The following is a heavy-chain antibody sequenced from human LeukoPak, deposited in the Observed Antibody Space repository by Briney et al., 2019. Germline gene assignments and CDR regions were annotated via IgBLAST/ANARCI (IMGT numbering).Heavy chain of an antibody. J-gene: IGHJ4*02. Sequence: PGGSLRLSCAASGFTFSSYWMSWVRQAPGKGLEWVANIKQDGSEKYYVDSVKGRFTISRDNAKNSLYLQMNSLRTEDTAVYYCAKSGSGSYYFDYWGQGTLVTVSS. D-gene: IGHD3-10*01. CDR3: AKSGSGSYYFDY. CDR2: IKQDGSEK. CDR1: GFTFSSYW. V-gene: IGHV3-7*01.